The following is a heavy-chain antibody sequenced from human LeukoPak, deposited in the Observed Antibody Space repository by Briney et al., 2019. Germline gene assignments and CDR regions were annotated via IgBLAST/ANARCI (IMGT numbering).Heavy chain of an antibody. D-gene: IGHD6-19*01. CDR2: ISYDGSNK. Sequence: GGSLRLSCAASGFTFSTYAIHWVRQAPGKGLEWVAVISYDGSNKYYADSVKGRFTISRDNSKNTLYLQMNSLRAEDTDVYYCAKGRIIAVAGGAFDCWGQGALVTVSS. CDR3: AKGRIIAVAGGAFDC. CDR1: GFTFSTYA. J-gene: IGHJ4*02. V-gene: IGHV3-30*04.